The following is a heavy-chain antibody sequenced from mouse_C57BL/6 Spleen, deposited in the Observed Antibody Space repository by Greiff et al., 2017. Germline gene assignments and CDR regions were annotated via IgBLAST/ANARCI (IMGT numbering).Heavy chain of an antibody. Sequence: VQLQQSGPELVKPGASVKISCKASGYTFTDYYMNWVKQSHGKSLEWIGDINPNNGGTSYNQKFKGKATLTVDKSSSTAYMELRSLTSEDSAVYYCARRREGFDYWGQGTTLTVSS. CDR3: ARRREGFDY. CDR1: GYTFTDYY. CDR2: INPNNGGT. J-gene: IGHJ2*01. V-gene: IGHV1-26*01.